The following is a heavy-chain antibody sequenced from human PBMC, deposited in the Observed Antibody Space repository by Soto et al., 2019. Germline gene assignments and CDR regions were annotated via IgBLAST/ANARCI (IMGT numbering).Heavy chain of an antibody. CDR1: GDSISTVDYF. Sequence: SETLSLTCSVSGDSISTVDYFWAWVRQPPGQALEYIGYIYKSATTYYNPSFESRVAISLDTSRSQFSLNVTSLTAADTAVYFCARGRYCLTGRCFPNWFDSWGQGTLVTVSS. CDR3: ARGRYCLTGRCFPNWFDS. CDR2: IYKSATT. D-gene: IGHD2-15*01. J-gene: IGHJ5*01. V-gene: IGHV4-30-4*01.